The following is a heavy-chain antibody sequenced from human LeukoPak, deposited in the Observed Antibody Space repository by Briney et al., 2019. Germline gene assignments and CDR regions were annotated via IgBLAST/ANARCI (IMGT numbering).Heavy chain of an antibody. V-gene: IGHV4-34*01. Sequence: SETLSLTCAVYGGSFSGYYWSWIRQPPGKGLEWIGEINHSGSTNYNPSLKSRVTISVDTSKNQFSLKLSSVTAADTAVYYCARGNRPYGEHEAFDIWGHGTTVTVSP. J-gene: IGHJ3*02. D-gene: IGHD3-10*01. CDR1: GGSFSGYY. CDR3: ARGNRPYGEHEAFDI. CDR2: INHSGST.